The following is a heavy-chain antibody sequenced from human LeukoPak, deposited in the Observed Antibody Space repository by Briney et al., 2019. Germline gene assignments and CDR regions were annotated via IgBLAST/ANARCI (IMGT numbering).Heavy chain of an antibody. D-gene: IGHD3-10*01. CDR1: GFTFRNYW. J-gene: IGHJ5*02. Sequence: GGSLRLSCVASGFTFRNYWMTWVRQAPGKGLEWVANIHKDGSEKYFVASVRGRFTISRDNAKGSLYPQMSSLRAEDTAVYYCVRGSSGTAVRGVAWAWFDPWGQGTLVTVSS. CDR2: IHKDGSEK. V-gene: IGHV3-7*05. CDR3: VRGSSGTAVRGVAWAWFDP.